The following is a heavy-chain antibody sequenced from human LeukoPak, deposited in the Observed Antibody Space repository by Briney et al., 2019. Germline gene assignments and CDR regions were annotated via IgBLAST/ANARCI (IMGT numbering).Heavy chain of an antibody. V-gene: IGHV3-23*01. CDR1: GFTFSSYV. J-gene: IGHJ4*02. D-gene: IGHD1-14*01. CDR3: AQRTAGSWYSFDY. Sequence: GGTLRLSCAASGFTFSSYVMSWVRQPPGQGLEWGSVISGPGGSTYYADTVKGRFTISRDNSKNTLYLQMNSLRAEDTAVYYCAQRTAGSWYSFDYWGQGTLVTASS. CDR2: ISGPGGST.